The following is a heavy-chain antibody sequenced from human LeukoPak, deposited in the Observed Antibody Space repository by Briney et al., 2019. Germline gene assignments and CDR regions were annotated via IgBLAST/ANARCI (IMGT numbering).Heavy chain of an antibody. J-gene: IGHJ4*02. CDR1: GGSFSGYY. CDR2: INHSGST. Sequence: SETLSLTCAVYGGSFSGYYWSWIRQPPGKGLEWIGEINHSGSTNYNPSLKSRVTISVDTSKNQFSLKRSSVTAADTAVYYCARGPAGYDILTGYYPFDYWGQGTLVTVSS. V-gene: IGHV4-34*01. CDR3: ARGPAGYDILTGYYPFDY. D-gene: IGHD3-9*01.